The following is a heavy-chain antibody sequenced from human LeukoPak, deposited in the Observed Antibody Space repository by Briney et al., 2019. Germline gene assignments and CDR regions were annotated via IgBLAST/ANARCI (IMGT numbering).Heavy chain of an antibody. V-gene: IGHV4-38-2*02. D-gene: IGHD6-13*01. J-gene: IGHJ3*02. CDR2: IYYSGST. Sequence: SEILSLTCTVSGYSISSGYYWGWIRQPPGKGLEWIGSIYYSGSTYYNLSLKSRVTISVDTSKNQFSLKLSSVTAADTAVYYCARERTITAVPGAFDIWGQGTMVTVSS. CDR3: ARERTITAVPGAFDI. CDR1: GYSISSGYY.